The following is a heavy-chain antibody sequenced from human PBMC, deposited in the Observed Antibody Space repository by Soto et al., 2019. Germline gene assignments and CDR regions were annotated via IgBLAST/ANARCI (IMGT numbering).Heavy chain of an antibody. V-gene: IGHV3-74*01. CDR3: ARVGPPSLYYYYYGMDV. CDR2: INSDGSST. Sequence: GGSLRLSCAASGFTFSSYWMHWVRQAPGKGLVWVSRINSDGSSTSYADSVKGRFTISRDNAKNTLYLQMNSLRAEDTAVYYCARVGPPSLYYYYYGMDVWGQGTTVTVSS. J-gene: IGHJ6*02. CDR1: GFTFSSYW. D-gene: IGHD1-26*01.